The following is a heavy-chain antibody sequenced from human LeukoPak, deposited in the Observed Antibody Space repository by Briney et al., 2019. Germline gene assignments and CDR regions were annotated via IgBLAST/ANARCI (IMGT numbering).Heavy chain of an antibody. V-gene: IGHV3-15*01. CDR1: GFSVTNGW. J-gene: IGHJ4*02. CDR3: TTATVVWGVSAY. Sequence: GGSLRLSCSASGFSVTNGWMSWVRQAPRKGLEWVGRIKDRTDGGTTAYAAPVKGRFTISREDSKNTVYLEMNSLKTEDTAVYFCTTATVVWGVSAYWGQGTLVTVSS. CDR2: IKDRTDGGTT. D-gene: IGHD3-10*01.